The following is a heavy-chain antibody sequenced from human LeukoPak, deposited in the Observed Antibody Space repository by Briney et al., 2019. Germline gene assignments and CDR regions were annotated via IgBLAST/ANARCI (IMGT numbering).Heavy chain of an antibody. J-gene: IGHJ4*02. Sequence: GASVKVSCKASGGTFSSYAISWVRQAPGQGLEWMGGIIPIFGTANYAQKFQGRVTITTDESTSTAYMELSSLRSEDTAVYYCARGDGEIHSSSWYVPRYWGQGTLVTVSS. CDR1: GGTFSSYA. CDR3: ARGDGEIHSSSWYVPRY. V-gene: IGHV1-69*05. D-gene: IGHD6-13*01. CDR2: IIPIFGTA.